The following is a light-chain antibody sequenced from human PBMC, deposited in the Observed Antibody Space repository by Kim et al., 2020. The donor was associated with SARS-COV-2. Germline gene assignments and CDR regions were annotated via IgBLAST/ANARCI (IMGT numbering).Light chain of an antibody. CDR3: QQYNNWPNT. CDR2: GAS. CDR1: QSVSSS. J-gene: IGKJ2*01. V-gene: IGKV3-15*01. Sequence: VAPGERATLSCRASQSVSSSLAWYQRKAGQAPRLLICGASTRATGLPARFRASGSGTEFTLTISSLQSEDFAVYYCQQYNNWPNTFGQGTKLEI.